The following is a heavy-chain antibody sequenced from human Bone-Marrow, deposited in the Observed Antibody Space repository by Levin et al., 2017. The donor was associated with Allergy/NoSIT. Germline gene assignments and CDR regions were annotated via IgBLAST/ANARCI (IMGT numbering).Heavy chain of an antibody. CDR2: MYPNSDNA. J-gene: IGHJ4*02. CDR1: GYTFTSFD. CDR3: ARGELGSGYLFDY. D-gene: IGHD5-12*01. V-gene: IGHV1-8*01. Sequence: ASVKVSCKTSGYTFTSFDINWVRQATGQGLEWMGWMYPNSDNAGYAQKFQCRVTMTRNTSISTAYMELSSLRSEDTAIYYCARGELGSGYLFDYWGQGTLVTVSS.